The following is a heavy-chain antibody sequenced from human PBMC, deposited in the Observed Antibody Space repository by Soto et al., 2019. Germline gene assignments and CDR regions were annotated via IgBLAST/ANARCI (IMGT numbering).Heavy chain of an antibody. CDR2: IYYSGST. J-gene: IGHJ6*03. CDR1: GGSISSSSYY. V-gene: IGHV4-39*01. Sequence: PSETLSLTCTVSGGSISSSSYYWGWIRQPPGKGLEWIGSIYYSGSTYYNPSLKSRVTISVDTSKNQFSLKLSSVTAADTAVYYCASLLYYYGSGSYYLNYYYYYMDVWGKGTTVTVSS. D-gene: IGHD3-10*01. CDR3: ASLLYYYGSGSYYLNYYYYYMDV.